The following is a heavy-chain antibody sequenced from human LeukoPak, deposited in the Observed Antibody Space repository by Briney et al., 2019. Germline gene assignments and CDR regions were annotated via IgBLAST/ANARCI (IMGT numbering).Heavy chain of an antibody. CDR1: GFTFSSYW. CDR3: ARDYGDFYYYYYGMDV. J-gene: IGHJ6*02. Sequence: PGGSLRLSCAASGFTFSSYWMHWVRQAPGKGLVWVSRINSDGSSTSYADSVKGRFTISRDNAENTLYLQMNSLRAEDTAVYYCARDYGDFYYYYYGMDVWGQGTTVTVSS. D-gene: IGHD4-17*01. CDR2: INSDGSST. V-gene: IGHV3-74*01.